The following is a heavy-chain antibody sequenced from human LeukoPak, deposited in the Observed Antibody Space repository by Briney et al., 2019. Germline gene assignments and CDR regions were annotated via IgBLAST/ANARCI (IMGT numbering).Heavy chain of an antibody. CDR1: GGSFSGYY. CDR2: INHSGST. D-gene: IGHD3-3*01. CDR3: AREGGFYRPLDY. J-gene: IGHJ4*02. V-gene: IGHV4-34*01. Sequence: PSETLSLTCAVYGGSFSGYYWSWIRQSPGKGLEWIGEINHSGSTNYNPSLKSRLTMSVDVSENQVSLKLTSVTAADTAVYYCAREGGFYRPLDYSGQGTLVTVSS.